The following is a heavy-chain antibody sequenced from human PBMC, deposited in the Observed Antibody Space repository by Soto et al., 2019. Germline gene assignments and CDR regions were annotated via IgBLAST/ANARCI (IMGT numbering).Heavy chain of an antibody. J-gene: IGHJ4*02. Sequence: SETLSLTCTVSGGSISSSSYFWGWIRQPPGKGLEWIGSIYYSGGTYYNPSLKSRVTISVDTSKNQFSLKLSSVTAADTAFYYCVKDHDEDFGYDLDYFNYWGQGTLVTVSS. D-gene: IGHD5-12*01. CDR2: IYYSGGT. CDR1: GGSISSSSYF. CDR3: VKDHDEDFGYDLDYFNY. V-gene: IGHV4-39*01.